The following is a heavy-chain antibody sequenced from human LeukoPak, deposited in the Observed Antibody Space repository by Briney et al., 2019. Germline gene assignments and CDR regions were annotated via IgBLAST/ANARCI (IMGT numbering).Heavy chain of an antibody. J-gene: IGHJ3*02. CDR2: IWCDGSNK. CDR1: GFTFSSYG. CDR3: ARDSERGAFDI. D-gene: IGHD1-1*01. V-gene: IGHV3-33*01. Sequence: GGSLRLSCAASGFTFSSYGMHWVRQAPGKGLEWVAVIWCDGSNKYYADSVKGRFTISRDNSKNTLYLQMNSLRAEDTAVYYCARDSERGAFDIWGQGTMVTVSS.